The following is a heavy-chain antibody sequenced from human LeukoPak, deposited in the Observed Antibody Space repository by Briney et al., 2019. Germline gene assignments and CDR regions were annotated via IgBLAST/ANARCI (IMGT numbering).Heavy chain of an antibody. V-gene: IGHV4-34*01. J-gene: IGHJ5*02. D-gene: IGHD3-10*01. CDR2: INHSGST. CDR1: GGSFSGYY. CDR3: ARRLSLSDLRITMVRRPNWFDP. Sequence: NPSETLSLTCAVYGGSFSGYYWSWIRQPPGKGLEWIGEINHSGSTNYNPSLKSRVTISVDTSENQFSLKLSSVTAADTAVYYCARRLSLSDLRITMVRRPNWFDPWGQGTLVTVSS.